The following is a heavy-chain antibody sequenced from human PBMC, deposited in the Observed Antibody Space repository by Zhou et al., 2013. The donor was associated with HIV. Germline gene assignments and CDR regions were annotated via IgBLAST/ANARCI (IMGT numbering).Heavy chain of an antibody. V-gene: IGHV1-69*15. D-gene: IGHD5-12*01. J-gene: IGHJ6*02. CDR3: TTVSFTGYDFYYHYGLVF. Sequence: QVQLVQSGAEVRKPGSSVEVSCKASGGTFSNYAINWVRQAPGQGLEWMGRIIPIFGFVNVARNFRGRIRVTSDESTRTAYMELHNLRSDDTAVYFCTTVSFTGYDFYYHYGLVFWGQGTTVIVSS. CDR1: GGTFSNYA. CDR2: IIPIFGFV.